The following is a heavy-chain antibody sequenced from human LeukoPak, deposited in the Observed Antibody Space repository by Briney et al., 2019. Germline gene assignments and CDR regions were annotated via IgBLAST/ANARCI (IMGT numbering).Heavy chain of an antibody. V-gene: IGHV3-48*03. J-gene: IGHJ5*02. CDR3: ARLPGFCSSTSCYSGIDWFDP. D-gene: IGHD2-2*01. CDR2: ISSSGSTI. CDR1: GFTFSSYE. Sequence: GGSLRLSCAASGFTFSSYEMNWVRQAQGKGLDWVSYISSSGSTIYYADSGKGRFTISRDNAKNSLYLQMNSLRAEDTAVYYCARLPGFCSSTSCYSGIDWFDPWGQGTLVTVSS.